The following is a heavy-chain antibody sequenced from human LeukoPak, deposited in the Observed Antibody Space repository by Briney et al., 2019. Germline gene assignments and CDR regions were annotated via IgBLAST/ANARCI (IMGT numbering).Heavy chain of an antibody. CDR3: AREAAVPNTVFDY. J-gene: IGHJ4*02. V-gene: IGHV3-74*01. CDR2: IQSDGSTT. Sequence: GGSLRLSCAASGFTLSNYWMHGVRQAPGKGLVWVSRIQSDGSTTTYAESVRGRFTISRDNAKNTLYLQMNSLRAEDTAVYYCAREAAVPNTVFDYWGQGSLVTVST. D-gene: IGHD4-17*01. CDR1: GFTLSNYW.